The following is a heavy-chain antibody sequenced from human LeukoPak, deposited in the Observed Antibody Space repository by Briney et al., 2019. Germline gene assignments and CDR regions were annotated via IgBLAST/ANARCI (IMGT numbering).Heavy chain of an antibody. CDR3: ARVSGYCSGGSCYDWFDP. V-gene: IGHV4-4*07. CDR2: IYTSGST. D-gene: IGHD2-15*01. Sequence: PSETLSLTCTVSGGSISSYYWSWIRQPAGKGLEWIGRIYTSGSTNYNPSLKSRVTMSVDTSKNQFSLKLSSVTAADTAVYYCARVSGYCSGGSCYDWFDPWGQGTLVTVSS. CDR1: GGSISSYY. J-gene: IGHJ5*02.